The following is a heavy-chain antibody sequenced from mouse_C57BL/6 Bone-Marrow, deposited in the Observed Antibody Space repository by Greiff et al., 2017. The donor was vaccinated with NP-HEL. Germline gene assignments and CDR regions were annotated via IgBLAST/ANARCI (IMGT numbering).Heavy chain of an antibody. D-gene: IGHD1-1*01. Sequence: EVKLMESGAELVRPGASVKLSCTASGFNIKDDYMHWVKQRPEQGLEWIGWIDPENGDTEYASKFQGKATITADTSSNTAYLQLSSLTSEDTAVYYCTTDFITTVVATDYWGQGTTLTVSS. J-gene: IGHJ2*01. CDR1: GFNIKDDY. V-gene: IGHV14-4*01. CDR3: TTDFITTVVATDY. CDR2: IDPENGDT.